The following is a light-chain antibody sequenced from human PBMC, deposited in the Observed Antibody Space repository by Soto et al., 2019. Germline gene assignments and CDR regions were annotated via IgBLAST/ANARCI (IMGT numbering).Light chain of an antibody. CDR3: QQRSNWLT. V-gene: IGKV3-11*01. Sequence: EIVMSHSPDTLSVYKWERATLCCRASQSVFSSLAWYQQKPGQAPRLLIYDASNRATGIPARFSGSESGTDFTLTISSLEPEDFAVYYCQQRSNWLTFGGGTKVDIK. J-gene: IGKJ4*01. CDR1: QSVFSS. CDR2: DAS.